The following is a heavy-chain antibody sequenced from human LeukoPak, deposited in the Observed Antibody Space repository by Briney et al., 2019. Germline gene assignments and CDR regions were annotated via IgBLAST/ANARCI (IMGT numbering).Heavy chain of an antibody. CDR2: INPNSGGT. J-gene: IGHJ5*02. Sequence: AASVKVSCKASGYTFTGYYMHWVRQAPGQGLEWMGWINPNSGGTNYAQKFQGWVTMTRDTSISTAYMELSRLRSDDTAVYYCARDYYDSSGNMFDPWGQGTLVTVSS. CDR1: GYTFTGYY. V-gene: IGHV1-2*04. D-gene: IGHD3-22*01. CDR3: ARDYYDSSGNMFDP.